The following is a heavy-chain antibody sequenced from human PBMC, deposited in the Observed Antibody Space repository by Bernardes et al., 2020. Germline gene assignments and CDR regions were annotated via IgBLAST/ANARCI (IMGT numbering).Heavy chain of an antibody. J-gene: IGHJ6*04. CDR2: INTNTGNP. CDR1: GYTFTSYA. CDR3: ARGDLPASFLYYGMDV. D-gene: IGHD2-2*01. Sequence: ASVKVSCKASGYTFTSYAMNWVRQAPGQGLEWMGWINTNTGNPTYAQGFTGRFVFSLDTSVSTAYLQISSLKAEDTAVYYCARGDLPASFLYYGMDVWGKGTTVTVSS. V-gene: IGHV7-4-1*02.